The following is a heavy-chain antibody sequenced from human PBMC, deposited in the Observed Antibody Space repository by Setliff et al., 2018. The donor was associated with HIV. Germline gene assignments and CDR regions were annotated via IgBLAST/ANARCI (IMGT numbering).Heavy chain of an antibody. D-gene: IGHD5-12*01. CDR3: ARGKTWLRFLNY. J-gene: IGHJ4*02. CDR2: INTHSGYT. Sequence: ASVKVSCKASGYTFNNYGISWVRQAPGQGLEWMGWINTHSGYTNYAQNIQGRVTVTMDTSTSTAYMELRSLKSDDTAVYYCARGKTWLRFLNYWGQGTLVTVSS. CDR1: GYTFNNYG. V-gene: IGHV1-18*01.